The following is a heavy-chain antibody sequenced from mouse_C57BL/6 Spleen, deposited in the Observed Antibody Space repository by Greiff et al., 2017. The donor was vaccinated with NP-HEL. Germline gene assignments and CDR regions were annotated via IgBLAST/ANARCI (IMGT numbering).Heavy chain of an antibody. CDR3: ARKIYYGNYVYFDY. J-gene: IGHJ2*01. V-gene: IGHV1-55*01. CDR1: GYTFTSYW. D-gene: IGHD2-1*01. Sequence: VQLQQPGAELVKPGASVKMSCKASGYTFTSYWITWVKQRPGQGLEWIGDIYPGSGSTNYNEKFKSKATLTVDTSSSTAYMQLSSLTSEDSAVYYCARKIYYGNYVYFDYWGQGTTLTVSS. CDR2: IYPGSGST.